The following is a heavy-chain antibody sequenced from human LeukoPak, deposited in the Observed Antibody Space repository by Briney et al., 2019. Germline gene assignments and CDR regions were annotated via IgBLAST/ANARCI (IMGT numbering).Heavy chain of an antibody. CDR2: MNPNSGNT. V-gene: IGHV1-8*01. D-gene: IGHD4-17*01. CDR1: GYTFTSYD. Sequence: ASVKVSCKASGYTFTSYDINWVRPATGQGLEWMGWMNPNSGNTGYAQKFQGRVTMTRNTSISTAYMELSSLRSEDTAVYYCARGHMTTVTTGYYYYYYYMDVWGKGATVTVSS. J-gene: IGHJ6*03. CDR3: ARGHMTTVTTGYYYYYYYMDV.